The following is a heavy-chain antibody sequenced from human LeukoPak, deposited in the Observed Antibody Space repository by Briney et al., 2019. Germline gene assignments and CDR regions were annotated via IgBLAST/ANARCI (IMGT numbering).Heavy chain of an antibody. J-gene: IGHJ5*02. CDR1: GGSISSSSYY. V-gene: IGHV4-39*07. Sequence: SETLSLTCTVSGGSISSSSYYWGWIRQPPGKGLDWIGSIYYSWSTYYNPSLKSRVTISVYTSKNTFSLKLSSVTAADTAVYYCARSGYVGYQELNWFDPWGQGTLVTVSS. CDR3: ARSGYVGYQELNWFDP. CDR2: IYYSWST. D-gene: IGHD5-12*01.